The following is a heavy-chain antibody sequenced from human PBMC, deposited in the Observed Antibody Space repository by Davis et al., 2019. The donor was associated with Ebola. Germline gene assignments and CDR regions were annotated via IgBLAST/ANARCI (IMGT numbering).Heavy chain of an antibody. CDR3: AKDTSNIWFDI. D-gene: IGHD1-26*01. Sequence: GGSLRLSCAASGFIFRSYAMSWVRQAPGKGLEWVSTFCTSGDTYYADSVKGRFTISRDNSKNTLDLQMNGLRVDDTAIYYCAKDTSNIWFDIWGQGTMVTVSS. J-gene: IGHJ3*02. CDR1: GFIFRSYA. CDR2: FCTSGDT. V-gene: IGHV3-23*01.